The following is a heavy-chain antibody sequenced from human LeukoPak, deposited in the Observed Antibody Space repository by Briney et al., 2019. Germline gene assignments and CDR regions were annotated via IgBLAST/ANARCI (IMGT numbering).Heavy chain of an antibody. J-gene: IGHJ4*02. CDR3: ARGLSPYCGGDCYHGKQLDY. CDR2: IIPIFGTA. CDR1: GGTFSSYA. Sequence: GASVKVSCKASGGTFSSYAISWVRQAPGQGLEWMGGIIPIFGTANYAQKFQGRVTITADESTSTAYMELSSLRSEDTAVYYCARGLSPYCGGDCYHGKQLDYWGQGTLVTVPS. D-gene: IGHD2-21*02. V-gene: IGHV1-69*13.